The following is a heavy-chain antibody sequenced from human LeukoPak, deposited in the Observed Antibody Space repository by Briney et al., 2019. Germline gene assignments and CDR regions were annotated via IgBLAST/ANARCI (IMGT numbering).Heavy chain of an antibody. CDR2: IYYSGST. Sequence: NAAETLSLTCTVSGGSISSYYWSWIRQPPGKGLEWIGYIYYSGSTNYNPSLKSRVTISVDTSKNQFSLKLSSVTAADTAVYYCARTRRGDYVMGWYFDLWGRGTLVTVSS. J-gene: IGHJ2*01. CDR1: GGSISSYY. CDR3: ARTRRGDYVMGWYFDL. V-gene: IGHV4-59*01. D-gene: IGHD4-17*01.